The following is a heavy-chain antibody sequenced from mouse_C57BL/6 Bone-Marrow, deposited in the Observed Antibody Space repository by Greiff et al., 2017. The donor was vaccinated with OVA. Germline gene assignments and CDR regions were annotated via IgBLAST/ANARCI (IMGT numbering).Heavy chain of an antibody. D-gene: IGHD1-1*01. CDR2: IDPENGDT. J-gene: IGHJ2*01. Sequence: VQLQQSGAELVRPGASVKLSCTASGFNIKDDYMHWVKQRPEQGLEWIGWIDPENGDTEYASKFQGKATITADTSSNTAYLQLSSLTSEDTAVYYCTGSSYGSSLCYFDYWGQGTTLTVSS. CDR1: GFNIKDDY. CDR3: TGSSYGSSLCYFDY. V-gene: IGHV14-4*01.